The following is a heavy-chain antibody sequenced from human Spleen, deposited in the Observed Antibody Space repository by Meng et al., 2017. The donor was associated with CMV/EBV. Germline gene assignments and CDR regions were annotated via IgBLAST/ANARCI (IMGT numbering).Heavy chain of an antibody. D-gene: IGHD3-3*01. CDR1: GFTVSSNY. CDR3: ARDTNDFWSVHVTGYFDY. Sequence: GESLKISCAASGFTVSSNYMSWVRQVSGKGLEWVSVIYSDGRTYYADSIKGRFTISRDNSKNTLYLQMNSLRAEDTGVYFCARDTNDFWSVHVTGYFDYWGQGTLVTVSS. CDR2: IYSDGRT. V-gene: IGHV3-53*01. J-gene: IGHJ4*02.